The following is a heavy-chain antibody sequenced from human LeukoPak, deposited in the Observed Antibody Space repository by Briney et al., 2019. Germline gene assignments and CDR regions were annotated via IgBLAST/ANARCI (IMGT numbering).Heavy chain of an antibody. J-gene: IGHJ2*01. D-gene: IGHD3-22*01. CDR1: GFTVSANY. V-gene: IGHV3-66*01. CDR3: ARDAPPSYCYDSRGNAWYFDI. CDR2: LYSGGST. Sequence: GGSLRLSCAASGFTVSANYMSWDRQAPGKGLEWVSVLYSGGSTYYADSVKGRFTISRDNSKNTLYLQMNSLRAEDTAVYYCARDAPPSYCYDSRGNAWYFDIWGRGTLVTVSS.